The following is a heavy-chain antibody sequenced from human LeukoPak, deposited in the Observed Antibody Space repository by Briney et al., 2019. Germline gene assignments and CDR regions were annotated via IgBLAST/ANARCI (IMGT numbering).Heavy chain of an antibody. CDR3: AREQWLAADY. D-gene: IGHD6-19*01. Sequence: GGSLRLSCAASGFPFSSYSMNWVRQAPGKGLEWVSVIYSGGSTYYADSVKGRFTISRDNSKNTLYLQMNSLRAEDTAVYYCAREQWLAADYWGQGTLVTVSS. V-gene: IGHV3-66*01. CDR2: IYSGGST. CDR1: GFPFSSYS. J-gene: IGHJ4*02.